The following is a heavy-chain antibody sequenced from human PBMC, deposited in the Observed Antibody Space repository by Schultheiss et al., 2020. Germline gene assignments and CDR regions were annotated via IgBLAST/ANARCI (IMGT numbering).Heavy chain of an antibody. Sequence: GESLKISCAASGFTFSSYGMHWVRQAPGKGLEWVAVIWYDGSNKYYADSVKGRFTISRDNSKNTLYLQMNSLRAEDTAVYYCANTPVVVPAARSRGIDYWGQGTLVSVS. CDR1: GFTFSSYG. J-gene: IGHJ4*02. D-gene: IGHD2-2*01. CDR3: ANTPVVVPAARSRGIDY. V-gene: IGHV3-30*02. CDR2: IWYDGSNK.